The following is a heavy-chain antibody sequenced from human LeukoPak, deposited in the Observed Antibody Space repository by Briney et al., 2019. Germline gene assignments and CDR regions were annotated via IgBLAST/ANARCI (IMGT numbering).Heavy chain of an antibody. D-gene: IGHD2-2*01. CDR1: GFTFSSYA. V-gene: IGHV3-23*01. CDR3: AKHLRRRGRIVVVPAAMSGYYYFDY. CDR2: ISGSGGST. Sequence: GGSLRLSCAASGFTFSSYAMSWVRQAPGKGLEWVSAISGSGGSTYYADSVKGRFTISRDNSKNTLYLQMNSLRAEDTAVYYCAKHLRRRGRIVVVPAAMSGYYYFDYWGQGTLVTVSS. J-gene: IGHJ4*02.